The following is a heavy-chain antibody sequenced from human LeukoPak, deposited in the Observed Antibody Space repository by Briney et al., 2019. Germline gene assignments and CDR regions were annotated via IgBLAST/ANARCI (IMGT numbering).Heavy chain of an antibody. CDR3: ARVSYGDYVYYYGMGV. CDR2: ISAYNGNT. D-gene: IGHD4-17*01. CDR1: GYTFTSYG. Sequence: ASVKVSCKASGYTFTSYGISWVRQAPGQGLEWMGWISAYNGNTNYAQKLQGRVTMTTDTSTSTAYMELRSLRSDDTAVYYCARVSYGDYVYYYGMGVWGQGTTVTVSS. V-gene: IGHV1-18*01. J-gene: IGHJ6*02.